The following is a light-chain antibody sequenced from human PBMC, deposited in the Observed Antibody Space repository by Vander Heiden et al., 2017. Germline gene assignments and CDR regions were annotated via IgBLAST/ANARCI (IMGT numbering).Light chain of an antibody. CDR3: QAWDSNKGV. Sequence: SYELTQPPSVSLFPGPTANITCPGDKLGNKNACWYQEKTGQSHVLGIDEDNKRPSGIPERFSGANSGNTATLTISGTQPLDEADYYCQAWDSNKGVFGGGTKLTVL. J-gene: IGLJ2*01. V-gene: IGLV3-1*01. CDR2: EDN. CDR1: KLGNKN.